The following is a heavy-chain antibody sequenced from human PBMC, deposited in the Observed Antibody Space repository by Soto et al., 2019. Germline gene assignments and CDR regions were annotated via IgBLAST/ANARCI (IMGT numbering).Heavy chain of an antibody. CDR1: GGSFRGYY. CDR3: ARGHCSSTSCYDPINDY. J-gene: IGHJ4*02. D-gene: IGHD2-2*01. V-gene: IGHV4-34*01. Sequence: SETLSLTCAVYGGSFRGYYWSWIRQPPGKGLEWIGEINHSGSTNYNPSLKSRVTISVDTSKNQFSLKLSSVTAADTAVYYCARGHCSSTSCYDPINDYWGQGTLVTVSS. CDR2: INHSGST.